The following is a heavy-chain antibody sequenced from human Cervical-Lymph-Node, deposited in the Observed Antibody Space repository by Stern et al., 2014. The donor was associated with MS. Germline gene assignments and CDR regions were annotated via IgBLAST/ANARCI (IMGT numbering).Heavy chain of an antibody. J-gene: IGHJ6*02. V-gene: IGHV1-69*01. CDR2: IIPVFGTA. CDR3: ARDGRHRYTYALDV. D-gene: IGHD1-14*01. CDR1: GGTFNVYA. Sequence: VHLVESGAEVKKPGSSVKVSCKASGGTFNVYAINWLRQAPGQGLEWMGGIIPVFGTANYAQNFQGRVTITADESTRTSSMQLSSLTFNDTAVYYCARDGRHRYTYALDVWGQGTTVTVSS.